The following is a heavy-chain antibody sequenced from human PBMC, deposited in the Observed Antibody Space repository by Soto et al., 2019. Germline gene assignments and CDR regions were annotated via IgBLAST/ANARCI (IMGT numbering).Heavy chain of an antibody. Sequence: PGGSLRLSCAASGFTFSSYAMSWVRQAPEKGLEWVSVMNTNGAVTYYADSVKGRFTLSRDNSKNTLYLQMNSLRAEDTAVYYCAKMALYYGSGSYFKYNWFDPWGQGTLVTVSS. J-gene: IGHJ5*02. V-gene: IGHV3-23*01. CDR1: GFTFSSYA. CDR2: MNTNGAVT. D-gene: IGHD3-10*01. CDR3: AKMALYYGSGSYFKYNWFDP.